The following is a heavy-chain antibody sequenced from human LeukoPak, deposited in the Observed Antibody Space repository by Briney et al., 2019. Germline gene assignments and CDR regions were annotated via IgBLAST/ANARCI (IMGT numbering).Heavy chain of an antibody. J-gene: IGHJ4*02. V-gene: IGHV4-59*01. D-gene: IGHD3-3*01. CDR3: AIGVPEYYDFWSGYFYSFDY. CDR2: IYYSGST. Sequence: NPSETLSLTCTVSGGSISSYYWSWIRQPPGKGLEWIGYIYYSGSTNYNPSLKSRVTISVDTSKNQFSLKLTSVTAADTAVYYCAIGVPEYYDFWSGYFYSFDYWGQGTLVSVAS. CDR1: GGSISSYY.